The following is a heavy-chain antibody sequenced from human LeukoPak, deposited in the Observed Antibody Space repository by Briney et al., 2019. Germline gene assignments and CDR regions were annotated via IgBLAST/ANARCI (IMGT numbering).Heavy chain of an antibody. CDR1: GFTFSTYG. J-gene: IGHJ4*02. CDR2: IEYKGGNN. D-gene: IGHD2-15*01. Sequence: GGSLRLPCEASGFTFSTYGMHWVRQAPGKGLEWVSFIEYKGGNNKYYADSMKGRFTISRDNFKNTLYLQMDSLRAEDTAVYYCARWAGYCSGGSCYSSRVFDYWGQGTLVTVSS. V-gene: IGHV3-30*02. CDR3: ARWAGYCSGGSCYSSRVFDY.